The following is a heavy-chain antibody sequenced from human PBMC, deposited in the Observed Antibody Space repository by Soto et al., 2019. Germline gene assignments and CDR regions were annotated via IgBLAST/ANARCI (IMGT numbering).Heavy chain of an antibody. J-gene: IGHJ5*01. CDR1: AYTFTNYD. V-gene: IGHV1-8*01. Sequence: QVQLAQSGAEVKKPGAAVKVSCKASAYTFTNYDIVWVRQATGQGLEWMGWMNPDSGSTLYAQKFQGRLTMTRDTSISTAYMELSSLKSDDAAVYYCARGRGSGYEWENWFDSWGQGTLVTVSS. CDR2: MNPDSGST. CDR3: ARGRGSGYEWENWFDS. D-gene: IGHD5-12*01.